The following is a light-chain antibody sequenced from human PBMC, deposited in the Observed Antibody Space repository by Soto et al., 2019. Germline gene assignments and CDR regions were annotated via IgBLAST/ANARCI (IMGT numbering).Light chain of an antibody. CDR2: GAS. Sequence: EIVLTQSPGTLSLSPGERATLSCRASQSVSSSYLAWYQQKPGQAPRLLLYGASSRATGIPDRFSGSGSGPAFPLTISRLEPEDFAVYYRQQYGSSPWTFGQGTKVEIK. CDR3: QQYGSSPWT. J-gene: IGKJ1*01. CDR1: QSVSSSY. V-gene: IGKV3-20*01.